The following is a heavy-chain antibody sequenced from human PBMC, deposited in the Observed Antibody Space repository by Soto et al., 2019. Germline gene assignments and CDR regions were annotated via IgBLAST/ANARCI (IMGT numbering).Heavy chain of an antibody. D-gene: IGHD6-13*01. V-gene: IGHV3-9*01. CDR3: AKAPGPKQLVPNYFDY. CDR2: ISWNSGSI. CDR1: GFTVDDYA. J-gene: IGHJ4*02. Sequence: GGSLRLSCAASGFTVDDYAMHWVRQAPGKGLEWVSGISWNSGSIGYADSVKGRFTVSRDNAKNSLYLRMNSLRAEDTALYYCAKAPGPKQLVPNYFDYWGQGMLVTVSS.